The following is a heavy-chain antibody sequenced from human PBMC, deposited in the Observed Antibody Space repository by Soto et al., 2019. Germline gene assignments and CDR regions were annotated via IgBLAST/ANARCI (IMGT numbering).Heavy chain of an antibody. CDR3: ARDLAYCGGDCYSRAFDI. D-gene: IGHD2-21*02. J-gene: IGHJ3*02. CDR2: ISYDGSNK. CDR1: GFTFSSYA. Sequence: GGSLRLSCAASGFTFSSYAMHWVRQAPGKGLEWVAVISYDGSNKYYADSVKGRFTISRDNSKNTLYLQMNSLRAEDTAVYYCARDLAYCGGDCYSRAFDIWGQGTMVTVSS. V-gene: IGHV3-30-3*01.